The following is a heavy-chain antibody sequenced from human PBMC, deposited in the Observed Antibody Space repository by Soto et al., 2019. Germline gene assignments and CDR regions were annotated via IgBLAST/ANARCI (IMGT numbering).Heavy chain of an antibody. CDR3: ARDLNYGLCDY. Sequence: ASVKGSCKASGYTFTTYGISWVRQAPGQGLEWMGWISAHNGNTNYAQKLQGRVTMTTDTSTSTAYMELRRLRSDDTAVYFCARDLNYGLCDYWGQGTLVTVSS. CDR2: ISAHNGNT. CDR1: GYTFTTYG. D-gene: IGHD3-10*01. J-gene: IGHJ4*02. V-gene: IGHV1-18*01.